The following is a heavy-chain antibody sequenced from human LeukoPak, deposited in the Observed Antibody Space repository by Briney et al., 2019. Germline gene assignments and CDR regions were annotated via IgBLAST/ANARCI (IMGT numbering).Heavy chain of an antibody. D-gene: IGHD6-13*01. V-gene: IGHV1-8*01. CDR2: MNPNSGNT. CDR3: ARGIAAAGGPDY. J-gene: IGHJ4*02. CDR1: VYTFTSYD. Sequence: ASMPVSFKSSVYTFTSYDLHGVRQATAQGRAWMGWMNPNSGNTVYAQKFQGRVTMTRNTSISTAYMEPSSLRSEGTSVYYCARGIAAAGGPDYWGQATLVTVSS.